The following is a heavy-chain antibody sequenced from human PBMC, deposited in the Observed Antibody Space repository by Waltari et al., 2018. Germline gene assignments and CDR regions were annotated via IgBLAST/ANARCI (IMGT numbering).Heavy chain of an antibody. V-gene: IGHV4-61*09. CDR2: IYTSGST. J-gene: IGHJ4*02. D-gene: IGHD6-19*01. CDR1: GGSISSGSYY. Sequence: QVQLQESGPGLVKPSQTLSLTCTVSGGSISSGSYYWSWIRQPAGKGLEWIGYIYTSGSTNYNPSLKSRVTISVDTSKNQFSLKLSSVTAADTAVYYCARGSSSGWYGYWGQGTLVTVSS. CDR3: ARGSSSGWYGY.